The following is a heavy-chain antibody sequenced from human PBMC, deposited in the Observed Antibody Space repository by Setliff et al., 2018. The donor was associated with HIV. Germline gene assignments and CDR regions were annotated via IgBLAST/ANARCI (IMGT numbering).Heavy chain of an antibody. Sequence: PGGSLRLSCTASGFTFGDYTMSWVRQAPGKGLEWVGFIRSKLYGGTTEYAASVKGRFTISRDDSKSIAYLQMNSLKTEDTAVYFCTADLPTASPQVDYWGQGTLVTVSYYYYYMDVWGKGTTVTVSS. CDR2: IRSKLYGGTT. CDR3: TADLPTASPQVDYWGQGTLVTVSYYYYYMDV. CDR1: GFTFGDYT. J-gene: IGHJ6*03. D-gene: IGHD4-17*01. V-gene: IGHV3-49*04.